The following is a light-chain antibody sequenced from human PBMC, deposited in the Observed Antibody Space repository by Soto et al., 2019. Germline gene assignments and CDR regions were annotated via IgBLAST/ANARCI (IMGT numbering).Light chain of an antibody. J-gene: IGKJ4*01. CDR2: GAS. Sequence: EIVLTQSPGTLSLSPGERATLSCRASQSVSGSYLAWYQQKPGQAPRLLIYGASSRATGIQDRFSGSGSGTDFTLTISRLEPEDFAVYSCQQYGSSPLTFGRGTKVEIK. V-gene: IGKV3-20*01. CDR3: QQYGSSPLT. CDR1: QSVSGSY.